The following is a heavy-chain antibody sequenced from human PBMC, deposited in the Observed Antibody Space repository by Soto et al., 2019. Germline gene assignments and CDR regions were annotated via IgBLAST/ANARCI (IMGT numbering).Heavy chain of an antibody. D-gene: IGHD6-13*01. Sequence: KESGPTLVKPTQTLTLTCTFSGFSLSTSGVGVGWIRQPPGKALEWLALIYWNDDKRYSPSLKSRLTITKDTSKNQVVLTMTNMDPVDTATYYCAHRLRSSSSPFFDYWGQGTLVTVSS. V-gene: IGHV2-5*01. CDR3: AHRLRSSSSPFFDY. J-gene: IGHJ4*02. CDR2: IYWNDDK. CDR1: GFSLSTSGVG.